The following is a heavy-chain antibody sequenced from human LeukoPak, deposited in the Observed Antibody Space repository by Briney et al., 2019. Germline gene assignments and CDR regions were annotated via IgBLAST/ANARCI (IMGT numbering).Heavy chain of an antibody. CDR2: ISYDGSNK. Sequence: PGGSLRLSCAASGFTFSSYGMHWVRQAPGKGLEWVAVISYDGSNKYYADSVKGRFTISRDNSKNTLYLQMNSLRAEDTAVYYCARTYYYDSSGYYDSYYFDYWGQGTLVTVSS. CDR3: ARTYYYDSSGYYDSYYFDY. CDR1: GFTFSSYG. V-gene: IGHV3-30*03. J-gene: IGHJ4*02. D-gene: IGHD3-22*01.